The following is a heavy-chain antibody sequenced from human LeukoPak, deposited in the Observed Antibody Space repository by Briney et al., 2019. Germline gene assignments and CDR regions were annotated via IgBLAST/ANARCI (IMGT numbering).Heavy chain of an antibody. CDR3: ARDQSHGSGWYRLGDTATGVDV. Sequence: SETLSLTCTVSGGSISSYYWSWIRQPAGKGLEWIGRIYTSGSTNYNPSLKSRVTMSVDTSKNQFSLKLSSVTAADTAVYYCARDQSHGSGWYRLGDTATGVDVWGQGTTVTVSS. CDR1: GGSISSYY. CDR2: IYTSGST. J-gene: IGHJ6*02. D-gene: IGHD6-19*01. V-gene: IGHV4-4*07.